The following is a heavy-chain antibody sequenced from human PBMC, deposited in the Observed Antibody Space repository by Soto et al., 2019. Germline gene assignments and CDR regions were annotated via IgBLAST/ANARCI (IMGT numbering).Heavy chain of an antibody. CDR2: IYYSGST. V-gene: IGHV4-59*12. D-gene: IGHD3-9*01. CDR1: GGSISSYY. J-gene: IGHJ5*02. Sequence: ETLSLTCAVSGGSISSYYWSWIRQPPGKGLEWIGYIYYSGSTNYNPSLKSRVTISVDTSENQFSLELTSVTAADTAIYYCARARQYYDCELDPWGQGTLVTVSS. CDR3: ARARQYYDCELDP.